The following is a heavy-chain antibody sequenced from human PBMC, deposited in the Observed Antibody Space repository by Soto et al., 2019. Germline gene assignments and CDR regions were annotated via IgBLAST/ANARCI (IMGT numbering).Heavy chain of an antibody. CDR2: VNGGTGQT. CDR1: GYTFTTHA. Sequence: ASVKVSCKASGYTFTTHAMHWVRQAPGQSLEWMGWVNGGTGQTKHSQRFQGRVNITRDTSASTAYMELSSLRSEDTAVYYCAKGIRRWLQQTQIDYWGQGTLVTVSS. V-gene: IGHV1-3*01. D-gene: IGHD5-12*01. CDR3: AKGIRRWLQQTQIDY. J-gene: IGHJ4*02.